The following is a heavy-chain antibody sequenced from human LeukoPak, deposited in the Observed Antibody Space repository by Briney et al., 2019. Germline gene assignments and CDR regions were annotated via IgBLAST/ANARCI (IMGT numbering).Heavy chain of an antibody. V-gene: IGHV4-34*01. Sequence: SETLFLTCGVSGDSFSGYYWSWIRQSPGKGLEWMAEINDSGSTNFNPSLKSRLRISLDASKNQFSLTLSSVTAADTAVYYCARRVSYYYFYMDVWGNGTTVTVSS. CDR2: INDSGST. J-gene: IGHJ6*03. CDR3: ARRVSYYYFYMDV. CDR1: GDSFSGYY.